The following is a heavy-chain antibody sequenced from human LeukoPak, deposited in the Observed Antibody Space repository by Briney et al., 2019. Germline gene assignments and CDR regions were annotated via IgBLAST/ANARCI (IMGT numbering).Heavy chain of an antibody. CDR3: AREGSYSGSGSPPLDY. V-gene: IGHV4-34*01. Sequence: SETLSLTCAVYGDSFTGYYWSWIRQPPGKGLEWIGEINHSGSTNYNPSLKSRVTISVDPSRNQFSLKLTSVTAADTAVYYCAREGSYSGSGSPPLDYWGQGTLVTVSS. CDR1: GDSFTGYY. J-gene: IGHJ4*02. D-gene: IGHD3-10*01. CDR2: INHSGST.